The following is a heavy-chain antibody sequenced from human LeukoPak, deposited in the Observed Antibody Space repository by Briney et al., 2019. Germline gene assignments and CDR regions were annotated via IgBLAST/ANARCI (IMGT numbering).Heavy chain of an antibody. CDR2: IYYSGST. J-gene: IGHJ4*02. Sequence: SQTLSLTCTVSGGSISSGGYYWSWIRQHPGKGLEWIGYIYYSGSTNYNPSLKSRVTISVDTSKNQFSLKLSSVTAADTAVYYCARIDYGDYRIDYWGQGTLVTVSS. V-gene: IGHV4-31*03. CDR3: ARIDYGDYRIDY. CDR1: GGSISSGGYY. D-gene: IGHD4-17*01.